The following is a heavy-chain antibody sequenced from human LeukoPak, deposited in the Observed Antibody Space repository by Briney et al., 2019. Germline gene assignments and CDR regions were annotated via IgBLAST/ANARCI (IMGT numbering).Heavy chain of an antibody. Sequence: KTSQTLSLTCTVSGGSVSSGGYYWSWIRQHPGKGLEWIGYIYYSGSTYYNPSLKSRVTISVDTSKNQFSLKLSSVTAADTAVYYCARAGSMVRGVFDYWGQGTLVTVSS. V-gene: IGHV4-31*03. D-gene: IGHD3-10*01. J-gene: IGHJ4*02. CDR1: GGSVSSGGYY. CDR2: IYYSGST. CDR3: ARAGSMVRGVFDY.